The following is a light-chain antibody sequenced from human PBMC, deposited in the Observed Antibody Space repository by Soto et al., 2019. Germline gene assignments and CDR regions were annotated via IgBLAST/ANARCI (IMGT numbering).Light chain of an antibody. CDR1: QSVGTN. V-gene: IGKV3D-15*01. CDR3: QQYNKWPPDYT. CDR2: ATS. J-gene: IGKJ3*01. Sequence: IVMTQSPATLSVSPGEPATLSCGASQSVGTNLAWYQQKPGQPPRLLIYATSTRVTGVPVRFSGGGSGTDFTLTISSLQSEDFAVYYCQQYNKWPPDYTFGPGTKVDIK.